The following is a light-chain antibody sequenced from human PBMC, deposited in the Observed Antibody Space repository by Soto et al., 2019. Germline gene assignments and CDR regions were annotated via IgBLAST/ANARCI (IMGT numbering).Light chain of an antibody. Sequence: EIVLTQSPGTLSLSPGERATLSCRASQSVSNYLAWYQQKPGQAPRLLIYGASRSATVIPDRFSGSGSGTDFTLTISRLEPEDFAVYYCQQYDGSPQTFGQGTNVEIK. V-gene: IGKV3-20*01. CDR1: QSVSNY. CDR3: QQYDGSPQT. CDR2: GAS. J-gene: IGKJ1*01.